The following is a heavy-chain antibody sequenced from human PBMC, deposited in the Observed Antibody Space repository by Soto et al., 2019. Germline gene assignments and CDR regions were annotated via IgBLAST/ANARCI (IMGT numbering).Heavy chain of an antibody. CDR3: ARGSIHFDY. CDR2: INSDGNST. D-gene: IGHD3-10*01. J-gene: IGHJ4*02. V-gene: IGHV3-74*01. Sequence: EVQLVESGGGLVQPGGSLRLSCAASGFTFSPFWMHWVRQVPGKGPVWVSRINSDGNSTSYADSVKGRCTISRANAKNPLYLQVNSLTGEATAVYYCARGSIHFDYWGQATLVTASA. CDR1: GFTFSPFW.